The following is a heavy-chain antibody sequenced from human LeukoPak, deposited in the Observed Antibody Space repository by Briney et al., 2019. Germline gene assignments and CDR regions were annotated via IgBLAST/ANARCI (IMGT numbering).Heavy chain of an antibody. CDR1: GFTFSSYA. D-gene: IGHD3-22*01. CDR3: AKTLTYYYDSSGYYILDY. J-gene: IGHJ4*02. V-gene: IGHV3-23*01. Sequence: GGSLRLSCAASGFTFSSYAMSWVRQAPGKGLEWVSTISGSGGVTYYPDSVRGRFTISRDNSKNTLYLQMNSLRAEDTAVYYCAKTLTYYYDSSGYYILDYWGQGTLVTVSS. CDR2: ISGSGGVT.